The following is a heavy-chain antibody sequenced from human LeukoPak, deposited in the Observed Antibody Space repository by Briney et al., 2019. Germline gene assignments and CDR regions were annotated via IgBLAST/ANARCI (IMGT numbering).Heavy chain of an antibody. CDR1: GFTFSSYG. CDR2: ISYDGSNK. Sequence: SGGSLRLSCAASGFTFSSYGMHWVRQAPGKGLEWVAVISYDGSNKYYADSVKGRFTISRDNSKNTLYLQMNSLRAEDTAVYYCARDSNHDAFDIWGQGTMVTVSS. J-gene: IGHJ3*02. D-gene: IGHD1-14*01. V-gene: IGHV3-30*03. CDR3: ARDSNHDAFDI.